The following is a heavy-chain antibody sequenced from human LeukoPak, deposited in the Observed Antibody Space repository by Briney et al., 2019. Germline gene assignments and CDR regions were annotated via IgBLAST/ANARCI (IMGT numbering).Heavy chain of an antibody. V-gene: IGHV3-23*01. D-gene: IGHD2-15*01. CDR2: ISGSGGST. J-gene: IGHJ4*02. Sequence: GGSLRLSCAASGFTFSSYGMSWVRQAPGKGLEWVSAISGSGGSTYYADSVKGRSTISRDNSKNTLYLQMNSLRAEDTAVYYCAKQGSGGSRNYFDYWGQGTLVTVSS. CDR1: GFTFSSYG. CDR3: AKQGSGGSRNYFDY.